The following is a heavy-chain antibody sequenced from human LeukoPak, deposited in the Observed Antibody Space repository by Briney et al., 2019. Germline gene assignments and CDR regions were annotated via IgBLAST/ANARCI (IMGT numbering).Heavy chain of an antibody. J-gene: IGHJ6*03. Sequence: ASVKVSCKASGYTFTSYGISWVRQAPGQGLEWMGWISAYNGNTNYAQKLQGRVTMTTDTSTSTAYMELRSLRSDDTAVYYCARDLNSGGIYYYYYYMDVWGKGTTVTISS. CDR2: ISAYNGNT. D-gene: IGHD3-16*01. CDR1: GYTFTSYG. V-gene: IGHV1-18*01. CDR3: ARDLNSGGIYYYYYYMDV.